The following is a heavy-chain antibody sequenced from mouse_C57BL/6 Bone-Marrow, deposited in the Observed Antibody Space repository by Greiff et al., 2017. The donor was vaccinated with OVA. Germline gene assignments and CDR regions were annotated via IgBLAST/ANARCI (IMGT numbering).Heavy chain of an antibody. CDR2: IYPSDSET. CDR1: GYTFTSYW. Sequence: QVQLQQPGAELVRPGSSVKLSCKASGYTFTSYWMDWVKQRPGQGLEWIGNIYPSDSETHYNQKFKDKATLTVDKSSSTAYMQLSSLTSEDSAVYYCARGVGAPIDYWGQGTTLTVSS. V-gene: IGHV1-61*01. D-gene: IGHD1-1*01. J-gene: IGHJ2*01. CDR3: ARGVGAPIDY.